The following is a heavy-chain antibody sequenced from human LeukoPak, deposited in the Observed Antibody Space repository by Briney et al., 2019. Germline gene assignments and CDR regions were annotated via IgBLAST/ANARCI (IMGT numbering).Heavy chain of an antibody. V-gene: IGHV3-23*01. D-gene: IGHD6-19*01. CDR3: AKETVAAPPIDY. CDR2: ISGSGYST. CDR1: GFTFTNYH. J-gene: IGHJ4*02. Sequence: GGSLRLSCVASGFTFTNYHMNWVRQAPGKGLEWVSAISGSGYSTYYADSVKGRFTISRDNSKNTLFLQMNSLRAEDTAVYYCAKETVAAPPIDYWGQGTLVTVSS.